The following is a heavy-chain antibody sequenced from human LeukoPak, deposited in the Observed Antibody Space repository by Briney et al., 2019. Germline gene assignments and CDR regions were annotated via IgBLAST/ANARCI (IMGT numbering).Heavy chain of an antibody. CDR2: IYYSGST. CDR3: ARQASSCGRPSSLEY. CDR1: GGTISSYY. Sequence: KPSETLSLTCTVSGGTISSYYWSWIRQPPGKGLEWIGYIYYSGSTNYNPSLKSRVTISVDTSKNQFSLKLSSVTAADTAVYYCARQASSCGRPSSLEYWGQGTLVTVSS. J-gene: IGHJ4*02. D-gene: IGHD3-3*01. V-gene: IGHV4-59*01.